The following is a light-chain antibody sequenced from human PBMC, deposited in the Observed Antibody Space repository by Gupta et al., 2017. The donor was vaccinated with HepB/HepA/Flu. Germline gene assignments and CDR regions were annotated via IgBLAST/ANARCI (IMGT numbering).Light chain of an antibody. CDR1: SSDVGGYNF. CDR2: EVS. Sequence: QSALAQPPSASGSPGQSVTISCTGTSSDVGGYNFVSWYQQHPGKAPKLMIYEVSIRPSGVPDRFSGSKFGNTASLTVSGLQAEDEADYYCSSHAGSSSFVVFGGGTKLTVL. CDR3: SSHAGSSSFVV. J-gene: IGLJ2*01. V-gene: IGLV2-8*01.